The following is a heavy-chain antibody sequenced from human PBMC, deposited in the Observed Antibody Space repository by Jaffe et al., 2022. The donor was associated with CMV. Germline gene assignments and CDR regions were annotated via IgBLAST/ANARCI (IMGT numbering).Heavy chain of an antibody. V-gene: IGHV3-43*01. J-gene: IGHJ3*02. CDR1: GFTFDDYT. CDR2: ISWDGGST. CDR3: AKDTVSYDILTGNAFDI. Sequence: EVQLVESGGVVVQPGGSLRLSCAASGFTFDDYTMHWVRQAPGKGLEWVSLISWDGGSTYYADSVKGRFTISRDNSKNSLYLQMNSLRTEDTALYYCAKDTVSYDILTGNAFDIWGQGTMVTVSS. D-gene: IGHD3-9*01.